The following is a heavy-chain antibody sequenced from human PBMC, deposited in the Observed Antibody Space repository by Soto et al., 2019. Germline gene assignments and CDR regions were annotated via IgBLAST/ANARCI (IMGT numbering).Heavy chain of an antibody. D-gene: IGHD2-15*01. J-gene: IGHJ3*02. CDR3: ATGDYCTGGRCFDAFDI. CDR1: GYTLTELS. V-gene: IGHV1-24*01. CDR2: FDPEDGET. Sequence: AASVKVSCKVSGYTLTELSMHWVRQAPGKGLEWMGGFDPEDGETIYAQKFQGRVTMTEDTSTDTAYMELSSLRSEDTAVYYCATGDYCTGGRCFDAFDIWGQGTMVTVSS.